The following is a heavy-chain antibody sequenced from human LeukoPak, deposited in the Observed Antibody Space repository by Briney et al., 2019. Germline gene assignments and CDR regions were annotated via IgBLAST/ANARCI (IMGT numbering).Heavy chain of an antibody. J-gene: IGHJ5*02. Sequence: GASVRVSCKASGYTFTSYGISWVRQAPGQGLEWMGWISAYNGNTNYAQKLQGRVTMTTDTSTSTAYMELRSLRSDDTAVYYCVRDIVVVPAASRWFDPWGQGTLVTVSS. CDR2: ISAYNGNT. V-gene: IGHV1-18*01. CDR1: GYTFTSYG. CDR3: VRDIVVVPAASRWFDP. D-gene: IGHD2-2*01.